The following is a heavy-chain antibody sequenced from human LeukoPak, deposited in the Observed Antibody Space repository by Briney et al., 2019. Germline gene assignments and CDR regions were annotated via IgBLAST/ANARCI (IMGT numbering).Heavy chain of an antibody. CDR2: IYYSGST. CDR1: GGSISSGSYY. J-gene: IGHJ4*02. V-gene: IGHV4-39*01. D-gene: IGHD5-12*01. CDR3: ASITSLYSGYYSDY. Sequence: SQTLSLTCTVSGGSISSGSYYWGWIRQPPGKGLEWIGSIYYSGSTYYNPSLKSRVTISVDTSKNQFSLEVSSVTAADTAVYYCASITSLYSGYYSDYWGQGTLVTVSS.